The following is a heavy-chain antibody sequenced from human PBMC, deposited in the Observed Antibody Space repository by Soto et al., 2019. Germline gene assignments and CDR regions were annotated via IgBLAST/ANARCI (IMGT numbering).Heavy chain of an antibody. Sequence: QVQLVQSGAEVKKPGSSVKVSCTASGGTFGSYAISWVRQAPGQGLEWMGGIIPIPGTANYAQKFQGRVTIAADESTSTAYIELSSLRAEDTAVYYCARSQGSSTSLAIYYYYYYGMDVWGQGTTVPVSS. CDR3: ARSQGSSTSLAIYYYYYYGMDV. V-gene: IGHV1-69*01. J-gene: IGHJ6*02. D-gene: IGHD2-2*01. CDR1: GGTFGSYA. CDR2: IIPIPGTA.